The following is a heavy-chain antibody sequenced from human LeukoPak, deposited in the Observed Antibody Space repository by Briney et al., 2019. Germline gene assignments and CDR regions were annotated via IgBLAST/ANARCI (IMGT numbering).Heavy chain of an antibody. J-gene: IGHJ4*02. CDR3: AFGAYDSSGYYGY. Sequence: SVKVSCKASGCTFSSYAISWVRQAPGQGLEWMGRIIPILGIANYAQKFQGRVTITADKSTSTAYMELSSLRSEDTAVYYCAFGAYDSSGYYGYWGQGTLVTVSS. CDR1: GCTFSSYA. D-gene: IGHD3-22*01. CDR2: IIPILGIA. V-gene: IGHV1-69*04.